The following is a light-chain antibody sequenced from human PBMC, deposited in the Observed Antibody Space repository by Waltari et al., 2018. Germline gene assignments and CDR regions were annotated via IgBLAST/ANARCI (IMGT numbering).Light chain of an antibody. J-gene: IGLJ3*02. CDR1: NIGSKS. Sequence: SYVLTQPPSVSVAPGKTASITCGGTNIGSKSVHWYQQKPGQAPVLIIYYDSDRPSGIPERFSGSNSGNTATLTINRVEAGDEADYYCQAWDRNSDHPVFGGGTKLTV. V-gene: IGLV3-21*04. CDR3: QAWDRNSDHPV. CDR2: YDS.